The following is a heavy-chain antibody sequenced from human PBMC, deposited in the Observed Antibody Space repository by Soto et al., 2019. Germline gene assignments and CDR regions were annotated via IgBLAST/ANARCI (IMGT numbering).Heavy chain of an antibody. V-gene: IGHV2-5*02. D-gene: IGHD2-21*01. CDR3: ARPEYFCGADSCHPTFSF. Sequence: SGPTLVNPTQTLTLTCTFSGFSLSTRGVGVGWIRQPPGKALEWLALIYWDDDKRYSPSLKNRVSITKDTSKNQVVLTMTNMDPVDTATYYCARPEYFCGADSCHPTFSFWGQGTPVTV. J-gene: IGHJ4*02. CDR1: GFSLSTRGVG. CDR2: IYWDDDK.